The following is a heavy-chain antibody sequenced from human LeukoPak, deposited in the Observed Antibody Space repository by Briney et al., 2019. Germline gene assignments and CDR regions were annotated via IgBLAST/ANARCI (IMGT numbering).Heavy chain of an antibody. CDR2: IHYSGSA. V-gene: IGHV4-59*01. D-gene: IGHD5-12*01. Sequence: SETLSLTCTVSGGSISSYYWSWVRQPPGQGLEWIGYIHYSGSAHSNPSPKRRAAISVDTSKNHVSLKLTSVTAADTAVYYCARTTEGYAGGPGYSYYYYMDVWGKGTTVTISS. CDR3: ARTTEGYAGGPGYSYYYYMDV. J-gene: IGHJ6*03. CDR1: GGSISSYY.